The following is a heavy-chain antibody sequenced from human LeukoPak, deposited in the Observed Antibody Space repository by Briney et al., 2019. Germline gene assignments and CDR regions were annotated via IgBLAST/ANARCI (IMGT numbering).Heavy chain of an antibody. CDR2: IYHSGST. CDR3: ARDGIAARRGGYFQH. J-gene: IGHJ1*01. CDR1: GGSINSYY. V-gene: IGHV4-59*12. D-gene: IGHD6-6*01. Sequence: PSETLSLTCTVSGGSINSYYWSWIRQPPGKGLEWIGYIYHSGSTYYNPSLKSRVTISVDRSKNQFSLKLSSVTAADTAVYYCARDGIAARRGGYFQHWGQGTLVTVSS.